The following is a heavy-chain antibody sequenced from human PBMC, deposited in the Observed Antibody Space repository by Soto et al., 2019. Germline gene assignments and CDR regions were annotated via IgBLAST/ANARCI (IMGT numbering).Heavy chain of an antibody. CDR2: ISGSDDST. CDR3: AKRSSSSTFDY. CDR1: QLTLITFA. D-gene: IGHD6-6*01. J-gene: IGHJ4*02. Sequence: GGRFSLYCAASQLTLITFAMSWVRQAPGKGLEWVSVISGSDDSTYYADSVKGRFTISRDNSKNTLYLQMNGLRAEDTAVYYCAKRSSSSTFDYWGQGT. V-gene: IGHV3-23*01.